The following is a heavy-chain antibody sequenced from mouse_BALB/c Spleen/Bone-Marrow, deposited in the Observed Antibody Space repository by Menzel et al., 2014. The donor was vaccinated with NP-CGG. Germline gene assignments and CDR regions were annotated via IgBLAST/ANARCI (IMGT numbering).Heavy chain of an antibody. CDR2: IYPGDGST. J-gene: IGHJ1*01. V-gene: IGHV1S56*01. D-gene: IGHD1-1*01. CDR1: GYTFTRYD. CDR3: GRPWCYYYCAYLYCYV. Sequence: VQLQQSEPAMVGPGAIVKISCRASGYTFTRYDINWVKKRPGHGLEWVGWIYPGDGSTMYNEKFKGKAALTADKSSRTAYMQLSSLTLDTSAVYFCGRPWCYYYCAYLYCYVWCAGTPGT.